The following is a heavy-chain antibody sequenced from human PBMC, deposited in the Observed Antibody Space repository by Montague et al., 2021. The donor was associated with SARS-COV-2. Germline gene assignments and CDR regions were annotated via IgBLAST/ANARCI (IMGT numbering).Heavy chain of an antibody. Sequence: SETLSLTCTVSGGSIIGSDHYWAWIRQPPGGALEWIGNIFYSGTTYYNLSLQSRVTISIDTSKNQFSLKVTSVVAADTAVYYCVRDGHYGPPSGMDVWGHGTTVTVSS. J-gene: IGHJ6*02. CDR1: GGSIIGSDHY. CDR2: IFYSGTT. V-gene: IGHV4-39*07. D-gene: IGHD4-17*01. CDR3: VRDGHYGPPSGMDV.